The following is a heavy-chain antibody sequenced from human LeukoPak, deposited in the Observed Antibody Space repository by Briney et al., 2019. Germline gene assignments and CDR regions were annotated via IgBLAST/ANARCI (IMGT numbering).Heavy chain of an antibody. CDR3: ASRDYFNY. V-gene: IGHV3-48*02. J-gene: IGHJ4*02. CDR1: GFTFSTKS. CDR2: ITADSGTT. Sequence: GGSLRLSCAVSGFTFSTKSMNWVRQAPGKGLEWVSYITADSGTTYYADSVKGRFTISRDNAKNSLYLQMNSLRDEDTAVYYCASRDYFNYWGQGTLVTVSS.